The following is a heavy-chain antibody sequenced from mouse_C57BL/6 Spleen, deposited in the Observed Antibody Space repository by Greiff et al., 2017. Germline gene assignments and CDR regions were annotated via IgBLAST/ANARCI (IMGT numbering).Heavy chain of an antibody. V-gene: IGHV1-69*01. CDR1: GYTFTSYW. Sequence: QVQLQQPGAELVMPGASVKLSCKASGYTFTSYWMHWVKQRPGQGLEWIGEIDPSDSYTNYNQKFKGKSTLTVDKSSSTAYMQLSSLTSEDSAVYYCARGGYGRDFGYAMDYGGQGTSVTVSS. CDR3: ARGGYGRDFGYAMDY. CDR2: IDPSDSYT. J-gene: IGHJ4*01. D-gene: IGHD2-10*02.